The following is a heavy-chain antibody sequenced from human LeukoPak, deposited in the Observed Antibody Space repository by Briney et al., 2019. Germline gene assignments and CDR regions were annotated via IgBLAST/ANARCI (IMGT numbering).Heavy chain of an antibody. D-gene: IGHD5-18*01. J-gene: IGHJ6*02. CDR3: AREVDVDTALAYGMDV. Sequence: GASVKVSRKASGYTFTSYDINWVRQATGQGLEWMGWMNPNSGNTGYAQKFQGRVTMTRNTSISTAYMELSSLRSEDTAVYYCAREVDVDTALAYGMDVWGQGTTVTVSS. CDR1: GYTFTSYD. CDR2: MNPNSGNT. V-gene: IGHV1-8*01.